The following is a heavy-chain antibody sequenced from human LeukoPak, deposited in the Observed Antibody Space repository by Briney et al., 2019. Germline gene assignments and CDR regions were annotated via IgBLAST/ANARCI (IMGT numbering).Heavy chain of an antibody. J-gene: IGHJ6*03. CDR1: GFTFSSYG. CDR2: IRYDGSNK. CDR3: ARDVVVAATHYYYYMDV. V-gene: IGHV3-30*02. Sequence: GGSLRLSCAASGFTFSSYGMHWVRQAPGKGLEWVAFIRYDGSNKYYADSVKGRFTISRDNSKNTLYLQMNSLRAEDTAVYYCARDVVVAATHYYYYMDVWGKGTTVTVSS. D-gene: IGHD2-15*01.